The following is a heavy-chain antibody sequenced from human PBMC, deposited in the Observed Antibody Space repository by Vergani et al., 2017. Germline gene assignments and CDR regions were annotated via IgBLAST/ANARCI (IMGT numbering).Heavy chain of an antibody. CDR2: IIPILGIA. J-gene: IGHJ5*02. CDR1: GGTFSSYT. V-gene: IGHV1-69*08. D-gene: IGHD2-15*01. Sequence: QVQLVQSGAEVKKPGSSVKVSCKASGGTFSSYTISWVRQAPGQGVEWMGRIIPILGIANYAPKFQGRVTITADKSTSTADMELSSLRSEDTAVYYCARDRLYCSGGSCYPNWFDPWGQGTLVTVSS. CDR3: ARDRLYCSGGSCYPNWFDP.